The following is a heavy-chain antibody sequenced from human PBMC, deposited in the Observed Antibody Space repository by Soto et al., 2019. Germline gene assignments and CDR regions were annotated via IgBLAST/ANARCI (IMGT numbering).Heavy chain of an antibody. CDR1: GFTFSSYG. CDR2: IWYDGSNK. CDR3: ARDRTVTTNYFDY. J-gene: IGHJ4*02. V-gene: IGHV3-33*01. D-gene: IGHD4-4*01. Sequence: GGSLRLSCAASGFTFSSYGMHWVRQAPGKGLEWVAVIWYDGSNKYYADSVKGRFTISRDNSKNTLYLQMNSLRAEDTAVYYCARDRTVTTNYFDYWGQGTLVTV.